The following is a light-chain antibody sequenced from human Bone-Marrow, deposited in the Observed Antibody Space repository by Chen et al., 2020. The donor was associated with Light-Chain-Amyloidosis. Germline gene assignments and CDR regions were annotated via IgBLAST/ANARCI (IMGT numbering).Light chain of an antibody. CDR1: QNINSY. J-gene: IGKJ2*01. CDR2: TAS. Sequence: DIQMTQSPSSLSASVGDRVTITCRASQNINSYLNWYQQKPGQPPKLLIYTASNLQSGFPSRFSGRRSGTDFTLTIKSLQPEDFVTYDCQQSYQFIYTFGQGTQLDIK. CDR3: QQSYQFIYT. V-gene: IGKV1-39*01.